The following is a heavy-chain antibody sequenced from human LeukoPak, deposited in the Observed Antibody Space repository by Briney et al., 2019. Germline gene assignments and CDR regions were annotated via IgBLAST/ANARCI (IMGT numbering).Heavy chain of an antibody. D-gene: IGHD1-1*01. CDR3: ARDLLEPADGSYYYYMDV. CDR1: GGSISSYY. Sequence: PSETLSLTCTVSGGSISSYYWSWIRQPAGKGLEWIWRIYTSGSTNYNPSLKSRVTMSVDTSKNQFSLKLSSVTAADTAVYYCARDLLEPADGSYYYYMDVWGKGTTVTVSS. CDR2: IYTSGST. J-gene: IGHJ6*03. V-gene: IGHV4-4*07.